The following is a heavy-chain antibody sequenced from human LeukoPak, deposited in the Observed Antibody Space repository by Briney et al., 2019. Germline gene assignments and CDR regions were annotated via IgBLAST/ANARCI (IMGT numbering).Heavy chain of an antibody. Sequence: GGSLRLSCAASGFTFSSYWMSWVRQAPGKGLEWVANIKQDGSEKYYVDSVKGRFTISRDNAKNSLYLQMNSLRAEDTAVYYCARGSLWPRGYYYGMDVWGKGTTVTVSS. CDR1: GFTFSSYW. CDR3: ARGSLWPRGYYYGMDV. V-gene: IGHV3-7*03. D-gene: IGHD2/OR15-2a*01. J-gene: IGHJ6*04. CDR2: IKQDGSEK.